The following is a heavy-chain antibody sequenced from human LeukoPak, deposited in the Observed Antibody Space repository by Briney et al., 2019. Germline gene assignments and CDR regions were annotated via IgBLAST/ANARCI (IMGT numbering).Heavy chain of an antibody. Sequence: GASVKVSCKASGYTFTDYFMYWVRQAPGQGLEWMGWINPNSGDTDYAQLFQGRVTVTRDTSITTAYLELSSLRSDDTAVYYCARGYTPPNTSIEYWGQGTLITVSS. D-gene: IGHD2/OR15-2a*01. CDR1: GYTFTDYF. J-gene: IGHJ1*01. V-gene: IGHV1-2*02. CDR2: INPNSGDT. CDR3: ARGYTPPNTSIEY.